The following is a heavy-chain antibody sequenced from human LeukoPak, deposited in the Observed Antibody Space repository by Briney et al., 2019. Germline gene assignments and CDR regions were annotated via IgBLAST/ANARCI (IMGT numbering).Heavy chain of an antibody. V-gene: IGHV4-34*01. CDR2: INHSGST. Sequence: SETLSLTCAVYGGSFSGYYWSWIRQPPGKGLEWIGEINHSGSTNYNPSLKSRVTILVDTSKNQFSLKLSSVTAADTAVYYCARDIFSCSGGKCYYNDAFDVWGQGTMVTVSS. J-gene: IGHJ3*01. CDR1: GGSFSGYY. CDR3: ARDIFSCSGGKCYYNDAFDV. D-gene: IGHD2-15*01.